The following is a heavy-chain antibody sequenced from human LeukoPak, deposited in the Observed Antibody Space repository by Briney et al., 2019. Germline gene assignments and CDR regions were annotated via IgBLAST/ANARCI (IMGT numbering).Heavy chain of an antibody. CDR2: IKQDGSEK. V-gene: IGHV3-7*03. CDR3: ARGADGVSSNSRGWFDP. Sequence: GGSLRLSCAASGFTFSSYWMSWVRQAPGKGLEWVANIKQDGSEKYYVDSVKGRFTISRDNSKNTLYLQMNSLRAEDTAVYYCARGADGVSSNSRGWFDPWGQGTLVTVSS. D-gene: IGHD2-15*01. J-gene: IGHJ5*02. CDR1: GFTFSSYW.